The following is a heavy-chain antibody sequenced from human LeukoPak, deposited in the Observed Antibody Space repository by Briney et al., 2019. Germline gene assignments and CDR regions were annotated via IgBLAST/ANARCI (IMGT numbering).Heavy chain of an antibody. CDR3: ARKEVRSFDN. CDR2: IKQDGSEK. Sequence: PGRSLRLSCVASGFPFSSYGMHWVRQAPGKGLEWVANIKQDGSEKYYMSSVRGRFTISRDNAKNSLYLQMNNVRAEDTAVYYCARKEVRSFDNGAQETLVPVPS. CDR1: GFPFSSYG. V-gene: IGHV3-7*03. J-gene: IGHJ4*02. D-gene: IGHD5-24*01.